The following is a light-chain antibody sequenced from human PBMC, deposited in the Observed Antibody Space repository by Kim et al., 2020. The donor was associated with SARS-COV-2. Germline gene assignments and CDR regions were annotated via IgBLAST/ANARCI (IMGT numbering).Light chain of an antibody. CDR2: RDS. Sequence: VALRQTARITCGGNDIGSKNVHWYQQKPGQAPVLVIYRDSNRPSGIPERFSGSNSGNTATLTISRAQAGDEADYYCQVWDSSTYVFGTGTKVTVL. CDR3: QVWDSSTYV. V-gene: IGLV3-9*01. J-gene: IGLJ1*01. CDR1: DIGSKN.